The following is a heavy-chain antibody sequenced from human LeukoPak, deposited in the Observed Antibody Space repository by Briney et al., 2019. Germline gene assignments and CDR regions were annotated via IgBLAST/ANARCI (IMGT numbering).Heavy chain of an antibody. CDR2: ISAYNGNT. J-gene: IGHJ4*02. Sequence: GASVKVSCKASGYTFTSYGITWVRQAPGPRLQWMGWISAYNGNTNYAQKLQGRVTMTTDTSTSTAYMELRSLRSDDTAVYYCARGWQQLVSDYWGQGTLVTVSS. V-gene: IGHV1-18*01. D-gene: IGHD6-13*01. CDR1: GYTFTSYG. CDR3: ARGWQQLVSDY.